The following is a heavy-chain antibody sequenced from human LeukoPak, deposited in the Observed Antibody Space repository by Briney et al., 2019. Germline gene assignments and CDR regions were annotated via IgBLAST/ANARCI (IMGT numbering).Heavy chain of an antibody. V-gene: IGHV1-18*01. CDR1: GYTFTSYG. D-gene: IGHD2-21*01. CDR3: ARDQDCGGDCYGYFQH. Sequence: VASVKVSCKASGYTFTSYGISWVRQAPGQGLEWMGWISAYNGNTNYAQKLQGRVTMTTNTSTSTAYMELRSLRSDDTAVYYCARDQDCGGDCYGYFQHWGQGTLVTVSS. J-gene: IGHJ1*01. CDR2: ISAYNGNT.